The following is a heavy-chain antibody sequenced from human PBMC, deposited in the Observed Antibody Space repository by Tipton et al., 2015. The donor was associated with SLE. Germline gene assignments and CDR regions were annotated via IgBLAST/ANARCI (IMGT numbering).Heavy chain of an antibody. J-gene: IGHJ3*02. V-gene: IGHV4-34*01. Sequence: TLSLTCAVYGGSFSGYYWSWIRQPPGKGLEWIGEINHSGSTNYNPSLKSRVTISVDTSKNQFSLKLSSVTAADTAVYYCARVSRQQLVPKGYDAFDIWGQGTVVTVSS. D-gene: IGHD6-13*01. CDR2: INHSGST. CDR1: GGSFSGYY. CDR3: ARVSRQQLVPKGYDAFDI.